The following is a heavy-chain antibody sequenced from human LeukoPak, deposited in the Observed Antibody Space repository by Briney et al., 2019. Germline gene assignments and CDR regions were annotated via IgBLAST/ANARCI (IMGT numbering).Heavy chain of an antibody. CDR1: GYTFTGYY. CDR3: ARDPPGTTAFDL. Sequence: ASVKVSCKASGYTFTGYYMHWVRQAPGQGLEWMGWINPNSGGTNYAQKFQGRVTMTRDTSISTAYMEVSRLTSDDTAMFYCARDPPGTTAFDLWGQGTMVTVSS. D-gene: IGHD1-1*01. V-gene: IGHV1-2*02. CDR2: INPNSGGT. J-gene: IGHJ3*01.